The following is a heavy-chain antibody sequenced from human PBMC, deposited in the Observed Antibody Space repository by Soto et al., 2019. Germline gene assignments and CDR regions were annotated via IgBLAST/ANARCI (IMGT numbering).Heavy chain of an antibody. CDR2: INTDGSTT. J-gene: IGHJ4*02. CDR3: VRIRRGDGYTFVY. V-gene: IGHV3-74*01. CDR1: GFTLSNYW. Sequence: EVQLVESGGVSVQPGGSLRLSCTASGFTLSNYWMHWVRQAPGKGLVWVSRINTDGSTTTYADSVKGRFTISRDNAKNTLCLQMSSLRDEDTAVYYCVRIRRGDGYTFVYWGQGTLVTVSS. D-gene: IGHD5-12*01.